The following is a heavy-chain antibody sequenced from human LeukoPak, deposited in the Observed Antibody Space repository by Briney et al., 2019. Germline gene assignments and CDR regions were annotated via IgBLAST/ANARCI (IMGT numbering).Heavy chain of an antibody. CDR2: ISGSGGST. CDR3: AKDLDNWKYGAFDI. J-gene: IGHJ3*02. CDR1: GFTFSSYA. D-gene: IGHD1-7*01. Sequence: GGSLRLSCAASGFTFSSYAMSWVRQAPGKGLEWVSVISGSGGSTSYADSVKGRFTISRDNSKNTLYLQMNSLRAEDTAVYYCAKDLDNWKYGAFDIWGQGTMVTVSS. V-gene: IGHV3-23*01.